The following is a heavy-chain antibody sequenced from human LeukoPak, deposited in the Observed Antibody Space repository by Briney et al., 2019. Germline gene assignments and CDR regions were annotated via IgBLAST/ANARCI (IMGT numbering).Heavy chain of an antibody. V-gene: IGHV1-69*06. J-gene: IGHJ6*03. CDR2: IIPIFGTA. CDR3: ARTYGDGYYYYMDV. D-gene: IGHD4-17*01. CDR1: GGTFSSYA. Sequence: SVKVSCKASGGTFSSYAISWVRQAPGQGLEWMGGIIPIFGTANYAQKFQGRVTITADKSTSTAYMGLSSLRSEDTAVYYCARTYGDGYYYYMDVWGKGTTVTVSS.